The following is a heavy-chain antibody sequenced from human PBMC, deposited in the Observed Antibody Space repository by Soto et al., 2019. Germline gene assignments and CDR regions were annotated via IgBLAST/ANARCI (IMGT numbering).Heavy chain of an antibody. CDR1: GYTFTSYG. J-gene: IGHJ4*02. CDR3: ARDVDYYGSGSYVILSY. D-gene: IGHD3-10*01. CDR2: INVYNGNT. V-gene: IGHV1-18*01. Sequence: ASVKVSCKASGYTFTSYGISWVRQAPGQGLEWMGWINVYNGNTNYAQKFQGRVTMTTDTSTSTAYMELSSLRSEDTAVYYCARDVDYYGSGSYVILSYWGQGTLVTVSS.